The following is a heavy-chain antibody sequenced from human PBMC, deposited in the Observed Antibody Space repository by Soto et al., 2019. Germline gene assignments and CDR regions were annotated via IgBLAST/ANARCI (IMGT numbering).Heavy chain of an antibody. V-gene: IGHV4-59*01. CDR1: GGSISSYY. CDR2: IYYSGST. D-gene: IGHD1-1*01. CDR3: ARGPWNADFDF. Sequence: SETLSLTCTVSGGSISSYYWSWIRKPPGKGLEWIGYIYYSGSTKYNPSLKSRVTTSVDTSKNQFSLRLTSVIAADTAVYYCARGPWNADFDFWGLGIVVTVSS. J-gene: IGHJ4*02.